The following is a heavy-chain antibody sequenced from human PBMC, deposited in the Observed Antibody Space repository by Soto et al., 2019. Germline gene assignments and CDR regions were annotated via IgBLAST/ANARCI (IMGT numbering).Heavy chain of an antibody. J-gene: IGHJ5*02. CDR1: GFTFSIYW. Sequence: GGSLRLSCAASGFTFSIYWMSWVRQAPGKGLEWVANIKEDGSEKYYVDSVKGRFTISRDNAKKSLYLQMNSLRAEDTAVYYCARNRGIVGQFDPWGQGTLVTVSS. D-gene: IGHD2-15*01. V-gene: IGHV3-7*03. CDR3: ARNRGIVGQFDP. CDR2: IKEDGSEK.